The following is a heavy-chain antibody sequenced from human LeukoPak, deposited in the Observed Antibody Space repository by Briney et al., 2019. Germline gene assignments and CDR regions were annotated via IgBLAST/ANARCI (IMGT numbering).Heavy chain of an antibody. CDR1: GFTFSSYA. V-gene: IGHV3-30-3*01. D-gene: IGHD1-14*01. CDR2: ISYDGSNK. CDR3: ARAHRGGLDGT. J-gene: IGHJ5*02. Sequence: GRSLRLSCAASGFTFSSYAMHWVRQAPGKGLEWVAVISYDGSNKYYADSVKGRFTISRDNAKNSLYLQMNSLRAEDTAVYYCARAHRGGLDGTWGQGTLVTVSS.